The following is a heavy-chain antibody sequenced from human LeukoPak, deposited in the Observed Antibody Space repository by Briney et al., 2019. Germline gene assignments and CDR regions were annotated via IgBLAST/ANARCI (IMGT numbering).Heavy chain of an antibody. CDR3: ARFGDMFDY. V-gene: IGHV4-59*01. Sequence: SETLSLTCTVSGGSISSYYWSWIRQPPGKGLEWIGDIYYSGSTKYNPPLKSRVTISVDTSRNQFSLKLSSVTAADTAVYYCARFGDMFDYWGQGNLVTVSS. CDR1: GGSISSYY. D-gene: IGHD3-10*01. J-gene: IGHJ4*02. CDR2: IYYSGST.